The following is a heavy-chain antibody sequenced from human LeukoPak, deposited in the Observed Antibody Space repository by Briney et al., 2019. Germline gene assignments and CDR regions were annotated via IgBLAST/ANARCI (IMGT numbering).Heavy chain of an antibody. D-gene: IGHD3-9*01. V-gene: IGHV4-59*01. Sequence: SETLSLTCTVSGGSISSYYWSWIRQRPGKGLECIGYIYYSGSTNYNPSLKSRVTISVDTSKNQFSLKLSSVTAADTAVYYCARGHYDILTNNWFDPWGQGTLVTVSS. CDR1: GGSISSYY. CDR2: IYYSGST. J-gene: IGHJ5*02. CDR3: ARGHYDILTNNWFDP.